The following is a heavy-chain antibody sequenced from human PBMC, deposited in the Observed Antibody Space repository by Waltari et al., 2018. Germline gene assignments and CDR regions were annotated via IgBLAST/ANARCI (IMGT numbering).Heavy chain of an antibody. CDR3: ATYIGASIGTAAFDV. V-gene: IGHV4-39*02. J-gene: IGHJ3*01. CDR1: GGSITRNRHS. Sequence: QLQLQESGPGLGKPPETLSPHCIVSGGSITRNRHSWGWIRQPPGQGLEWIGTMSYNGATYSSPSLKSRVTVSTDTSKNHLSLKLGSVTAADTAVYYCATYIGASIGTAAFDVWGQGTMVTVSS. CDR2: MSYNGAT. D-gene: IGHD5-12*01.